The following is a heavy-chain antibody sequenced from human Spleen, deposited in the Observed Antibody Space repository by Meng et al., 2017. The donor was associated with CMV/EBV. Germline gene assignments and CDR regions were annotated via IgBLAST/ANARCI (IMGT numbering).Heavy chain of an antibody. V-gene: IGHV3-23*01. Sequence: GESLKISCAASGFTFSDYYMSWIRQAPGKGLEWVSGVSGGGGSTYYTDSVKGRVTISRDNSKNTLYLQMDSLRPEDTAVYYCAKGYSYSSWDLGHFDSWGRGTLVTVSS. D-gene: IGHD6-13*01. CDR2: VSGGGGST. CDR1: GFTFSDYY. CDR3: AKGYSYSSWDLGHFDS. J-gene: IGHJ5*01.